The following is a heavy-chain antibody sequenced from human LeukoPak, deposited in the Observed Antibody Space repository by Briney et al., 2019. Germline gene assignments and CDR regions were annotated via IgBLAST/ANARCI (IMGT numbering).Heavy chain of an antibody. D-gene: IGHD4-17*01. V-gene: IGHV4-34*01. Sequence: SETLSLTCAVSGRSLRNYYWTWIRQSPEKGLEWIGEINDSGSTNYNPSLKSPITMSVDTSKNNFSPKLSALTAADTADHNYGRDNYCDLTTCYRARRYYDYWGQGTLVTVSS. J-gene: IGHJ4*02. CDR2: INDSGST. CDR1: GRSLRNYY. CDR3: GRDNYCDLTTCYRARRYYDY.